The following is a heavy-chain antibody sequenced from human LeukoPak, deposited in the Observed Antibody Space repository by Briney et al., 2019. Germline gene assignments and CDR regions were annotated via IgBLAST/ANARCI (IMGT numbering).Heavy chain of an antibody. Sequence: EASVKVSCKASGGTFSSYAISWVRQAPGQGLEWMGGIIPIFGTANYAQKFQGRVTITADESTSTAYMELSSLRSEDTAVYYCARRAMSSGYDGWYFDLWGRGTLVTVSS. CDR1: GGTFSSYA. J-gene: IGHJ2*01. D-gene: IGHD3-22*01. CDR3: ARRAMSSGYDGWYFDL. V-gene: IGHV1-69*13. CDR2: IIPIFGTA.